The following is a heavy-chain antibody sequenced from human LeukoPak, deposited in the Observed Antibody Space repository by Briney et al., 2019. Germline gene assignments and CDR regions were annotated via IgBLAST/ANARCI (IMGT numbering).Heavy chain of an antibody. J-gene: IGHJ4*02. D-gene: IGHD3-22*01. CDR2: IIPIFGTA. CDR1: GGTFCSYA. Sequence: ASVKVSWKASGGTFCSYAISWVRQAPGQGLEWMGGIIPIFGTANYAQKFQGRVTITADESTSTAYMELSSLRSEDTAVYYCARDRSYPNYYDSSGYYISFFDYWGQGTLVTVSS. V-gene: IGHV1-69*13. CDR3: ARDRSYPNYYDSSGYYISFFDY.